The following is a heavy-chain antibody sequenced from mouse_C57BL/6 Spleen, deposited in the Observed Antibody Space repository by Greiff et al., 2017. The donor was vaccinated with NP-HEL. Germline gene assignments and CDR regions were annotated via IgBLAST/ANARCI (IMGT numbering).Heavy chain of an antibody. CDR3: ARHEEGPITTVVPSTGYFDV. J-gene: IGHJ1*03. CDR2: FYPGSGSI. CDR1: GYTFTEYT. V-gene: IGHV1-62-2*01. D-gene: IGHD1-1*01. Sequence: QVHVKQSGAELVKPGASVKLSCKASGYTFTEYTIHWVKQRSGQGLEWIGWFYPGSGSIKYNEKFKDKATLTADKSSSTVYMELSRLTSEDSAVYFCARHEEGPITTVVPSTGYFDVWGTGTTVTVSS.